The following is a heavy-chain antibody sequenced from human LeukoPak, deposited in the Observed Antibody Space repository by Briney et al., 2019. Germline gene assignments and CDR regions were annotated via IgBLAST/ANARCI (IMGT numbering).Heavy chain of an antibody. V-gene: IGHV3-53*01. J-gene: IGHJ4*02. CDR1: GFTFSSYW. CDR3: ARDLLRGPNGGY. CDR2: IYSGGST. D-gene: IGHD2-8*01. Sequence: GGSLRLSCAASGFTFSSYWMSWVRQAPGKGLEWVSLIYSGGSTYYADSVKGRFTISRDNSRNTLYLQMNSLRAEDTAVYYCARDLLRGPNGGYWGQGTLVTVSS.